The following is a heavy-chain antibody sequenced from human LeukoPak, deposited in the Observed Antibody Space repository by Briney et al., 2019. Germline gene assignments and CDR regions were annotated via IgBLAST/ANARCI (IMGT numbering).Heavy chain of an antibody. CDR2: TYYSGST. Sequence: SETLSLTCIVSGGSISSGGYYWSWIRQHPGKGLEWIGYTYYSGSTYYNPSLKSRVAISVDTSKNQFSLKLSSVTAADTAIYYCAGSVTSRVVLDYWGQGTLVTVSS. CDR1: GGSISSGGYY. V-gene: IGHV4-31*03. CDR3: AGSVTSRVVLDY. D-gene: IGHD3-10*01. J-gene: IGHJ4*02.